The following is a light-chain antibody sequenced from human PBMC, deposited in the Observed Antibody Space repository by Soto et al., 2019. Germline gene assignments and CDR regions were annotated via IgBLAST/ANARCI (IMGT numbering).Light chain of an antibody. Sequence: DFVMTQYPLPLHVTTGEPASISCRSSHSLLHSNGYNYLDWYLQKPGQSPQLLIYLGSYRASGVPDRFSGSGSGTDFTLKISRVEAEDVGVYYCMQPLQSWTFGQGTKVDIK. V-gene: IGKV2-28*01. CDR2: LGS. J-gene: IGKJ1*01. CDR1: HSLLHSNGYNY. CDR3: MQPLQSWT.